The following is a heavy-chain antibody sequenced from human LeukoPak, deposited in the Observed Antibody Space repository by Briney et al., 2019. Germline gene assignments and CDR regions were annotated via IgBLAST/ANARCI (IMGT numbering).Heavy chain of an antibody. J-gene: IGHJ4*02. CDR2: ISSSSSYI. CDR3: AREVSGYGPPKL. D-gene: IGHD5-12*01. Sequence: TGGSPRLSCAASGFTFSSYSMNWVRQAPGKGLEWVSSISSSSSYIYYADSVKGRFTISRDNAKNSLYLQMNSLRAEDTAVYYCAREVSGYGPPKLWGQGTLVTVSS. CDR1: GFTFSSYS. V-gene: IGHV3-21*01.